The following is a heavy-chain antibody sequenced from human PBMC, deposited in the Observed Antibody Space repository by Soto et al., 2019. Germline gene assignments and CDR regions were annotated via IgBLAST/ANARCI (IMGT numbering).Heavy chain of an antibody. V-gene: IGHV3-30-3*01. CDR1: GFTFSSYA. CDR2: ISYDGSNK. CDR3: ARERSEYFDY. J-gene: IGHJ4*02. Sequence: GGSLRLSCAASGFTFSSYAMHWVRQAPGKGLEWVAVISYDGSNKYYADSVKGRFTISRDNSKNTLYLQMNSLRAEDTAVYYCARERSEYFDYWGQGTLVTVSS.